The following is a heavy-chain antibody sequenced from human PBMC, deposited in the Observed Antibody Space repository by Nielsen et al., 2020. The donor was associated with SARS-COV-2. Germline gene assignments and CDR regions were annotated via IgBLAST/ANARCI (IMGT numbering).Heavy chain of an antibody. Sequence: SETLSLTFTVSGASISSGGYSWSWIRQHPGKGLEWIGYIYFTGRTSYNPSLKSRVAMSVDTSKNQFSLDPKSVTAADTAVYYCAREASGSDHYKYGMDVWGLGATVTVSS. V-gene: IGHV4-31*03. J-gene: IGHJ6*02. CDR2: IYFTGRT. CDR1: GASISSGGYS. CDR3: AREASGSDHYKYGMDV. D-gene: IGHD5-12*01.